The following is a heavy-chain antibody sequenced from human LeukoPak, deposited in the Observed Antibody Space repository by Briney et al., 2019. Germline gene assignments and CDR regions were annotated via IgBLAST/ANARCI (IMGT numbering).Heavy chain of an antibody. CDR1: GGSISSYY. J-gene: IGHJ3*02. CDR2: IYYSGST. D-gene: IGHD6-19*01. V-gene: IGHV4-59*01. Sequence: SETLSLTCTVSGGSISSYYWSWIRQPPGKGLEWIGYIYYSGSTNYNPSLKSRVTISVDTSKNQFSLKLSSVTAADTAVYYCARACDCSGWLDAFGIWGQGTMVTVSS. CDR3: ARACDCSGWLDAFGI.